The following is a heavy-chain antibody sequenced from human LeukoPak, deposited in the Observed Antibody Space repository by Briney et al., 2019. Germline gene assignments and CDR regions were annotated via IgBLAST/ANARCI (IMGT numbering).Heavy chain of an antibody. Sequence: ASETLSLTCTVSGGSISSYYWSWIRQPPGKGLEWIGYIYYSGSTNYNPSLKSRVTISVDTSKNQFSLKLSSVTAADTAVYYCAREPEPHYDEMAGSRGSADYWGQGTLVTVSS. CDR2: IYYSGST. D-gene: IGHD3-3*01. CDR1: GGSISSYY. V-gene: IGHV4-59*12. CDR3: AREPEPHYDEMAGSRGSADY. J-gene: IGHJ4*02.